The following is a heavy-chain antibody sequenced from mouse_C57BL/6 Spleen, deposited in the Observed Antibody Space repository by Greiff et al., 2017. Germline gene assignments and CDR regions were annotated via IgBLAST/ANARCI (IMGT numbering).Heavy chain of an antibody. CDR2: ISSGSSTI. D-gene: IGHD1-1*01. CDR3: AIFFRSTTVVGYAMDY. Sequence: DVKLVESGGGLVKPGGSLKLSCAASGFTFSDYGMHWVRQAPEKGLEWVAYISSGSSTIYYADTVKGRFNISRDNAKNTLFLQMTSLRSEDPAMYYCAIFFRSTTVVGYAMDYWGQGTSVTVSS. V-gene: IGHV5-17*01. J-gene: IGHJ4*01. CDR1: GFTFSDYG.